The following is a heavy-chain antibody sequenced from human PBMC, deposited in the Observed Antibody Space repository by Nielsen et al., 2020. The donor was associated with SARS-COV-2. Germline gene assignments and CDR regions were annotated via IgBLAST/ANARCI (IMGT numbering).Heavy chain of an antibody. D-gene: IGHD6-19*01. CDR3: AKRSGYTSGWYGDY. CDR1: GFTFSDSY. CDR2: ISASGSYT. J-gene: IGHJ4*02. V-gene: IGHV3-11*03. Sequence: GESLKISCAASGFTFSDSYMSWIRLAPGKGLEWISYISASGSYTNYADSLRGRFTISRDNAKNSLYLQMNSLRAEDTAMYYCAKRSGYTSGWYGDYWGQGTLVTVSS.